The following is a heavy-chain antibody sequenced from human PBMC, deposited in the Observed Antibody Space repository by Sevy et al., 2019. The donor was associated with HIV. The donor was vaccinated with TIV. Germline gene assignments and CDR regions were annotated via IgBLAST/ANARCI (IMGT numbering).Heavy chain of an antibody. J-gene: IGHJ4*02. CDR1: GGSISSNY. CDR3: ARSSGYSYGDFDY. V-gene: IGHV4-59*01. Sequence: SETLSLTCTVSGGSISSNYWSWIRQPPGKGLEWIGYIYSSGSSYNPSLKSRVSISMDTSKNQFSLKLNSVTAADTAVYYCARSSGYSYGDFDYWGQATLVTVSS. CDR2: IYSSGSS. D-gene: IGHD5-18*01.